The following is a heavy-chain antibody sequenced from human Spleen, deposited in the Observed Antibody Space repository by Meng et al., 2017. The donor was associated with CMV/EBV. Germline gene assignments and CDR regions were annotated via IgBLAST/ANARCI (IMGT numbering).Heavy chain of an antibody. J-gene: IGHJ4*02. CDR3: ARGAGGY. D-gene: IGHD3-16*01. Sequence: GGSLRLSCTASGFSFITYNMNWVRQAPGKGLEWVANIKPDGSESYSLDSVKGRFTISRDNAKNSLFLQMNSMRGEDTAVYYCARGAGGYWGQGTLVTVSS. CDR1: GFSFITYN. CDR2: IKPDGSES. V-gene: IGHV3-7*04.